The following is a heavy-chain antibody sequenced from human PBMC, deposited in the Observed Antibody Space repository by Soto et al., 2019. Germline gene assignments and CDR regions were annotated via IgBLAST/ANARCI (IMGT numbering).Heavy chain of an antibody. CDR3: APHVSCSGGSCQYDAFAI. Sequence: GGSLRLSCAASGFTFSSCAMGWVRQAPGKGLEWVSDIIDSGGSTYYADSVKGRFAMSRDTSESTLYLQMNSLGAEDTAAYYCAPHVSCSGGSCQYDAFAIRGQGTMVTVSS. V-gene: IGHV3-23*01. CDR2: IIDSGGST. D-gene: IGHD2-15*01. J-gene: IGHJ3*02. CDR1: GFTFSSCA.